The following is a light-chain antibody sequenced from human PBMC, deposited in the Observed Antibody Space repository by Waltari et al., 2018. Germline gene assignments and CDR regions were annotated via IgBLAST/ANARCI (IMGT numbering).Light chain of an antibody. CDR2: EDT. J-gene: IGLJ3*02. CDR1: ALAKKY. V-gene: IGLV3-10*01. Sequence: SYELTQPPSVSVSPGQTARITCSGDALAKKYAYWYQQKSGQAPVLVIFEDTKRPSAIPERFSCSSSGTMATLTITGAQVEDEADYYCYSTDSTGHERVFGGGTELTVL. CDR3: YSTDSTGHERV.